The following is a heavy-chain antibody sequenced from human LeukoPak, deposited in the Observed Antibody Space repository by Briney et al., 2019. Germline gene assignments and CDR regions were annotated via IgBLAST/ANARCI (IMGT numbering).Heavy chain of an antibody. CDR3: ARVGGNTAMFRDYFDY. V-gene: IGHV3-30-3*01. Sequence: HAGGSLRLSCTASGFTFSSYARHWVRQAPGEGLEWMAVISYDGSNKYYADSVKGRFTISRDNSKNTLYLQMNSLRAEDTAVYYCARVGGNTAMFRDYFDYWGQGTLVTVSS. CDR2: ISYDGSNK. CDR1: GFTFSSYA. D-gene: IGHD5-18*01. J-gene: IGHJ4*02.